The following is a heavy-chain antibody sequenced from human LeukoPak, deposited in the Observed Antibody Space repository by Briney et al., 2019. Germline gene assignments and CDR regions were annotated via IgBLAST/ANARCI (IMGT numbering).Heavy chain of an antibody. Sequence: GGSLRLSCAASGFTFSSYAMSWVRQAPGKGLEWVSAISGSGGSTYYADSVKGRFTISRDNPKNTLYLQMNSLRAEDTAVYYCAKADDSSAQSEHYFDYWGQGTLVTVSS. CDR2: ISGSGGST. J-gene: IGHJ4*02. D-gene: IGHD3-22*01. CDR1: GFTFSSYA. V-gene: IGHV3-23*01. CDR3: AKADDSSAQSEHYFDY.